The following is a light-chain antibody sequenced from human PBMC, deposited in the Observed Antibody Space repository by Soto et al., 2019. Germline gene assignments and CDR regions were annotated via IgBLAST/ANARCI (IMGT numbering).Light chain of an antibody. V-gene: IGKV3-11*01. J-gene: IGKJ5*01. CDR3: QQRSNWPL. CDR2: DAS. Sequence: EIVLTQSPATLSLSPGERATLSCRASQSVGNFLGWYQQKPGQAPRLLIYDASNRATGIPARFSGSVSGTDFTLTIISLEPEDFAVYYCQQRSNWPLFGQGTRLEIK. CDR1: QSVGNF.